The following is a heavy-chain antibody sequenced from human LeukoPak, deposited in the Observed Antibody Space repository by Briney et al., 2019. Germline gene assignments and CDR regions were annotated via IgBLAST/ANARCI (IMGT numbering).Heavy chain of an antibody. V-gene: IGHV3-30-3*01. D-gene: IGHD3-22*01. CDR3: ARDRATYYYDSSGYYGYYYYGMDV. J-gene: IGHJ6*02. CDR1: GFTFGSYA. Sequence: PGRSLRLSCAASGFTFGSYAMHWVRQAPGKGLEWVAVISYDGSNKYYADSVKGRFTISRDNSKNTLYLQMNSLRAEDTAVYYCARDRATYYYDSSGYYGYYYYGMDVWGQGTTVTVSS. CDR2: ISYDGSNK.